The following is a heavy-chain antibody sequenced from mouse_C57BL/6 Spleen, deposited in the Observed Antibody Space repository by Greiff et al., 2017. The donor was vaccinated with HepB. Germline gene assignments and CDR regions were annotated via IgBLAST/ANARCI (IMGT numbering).Heavy chain of an antibody. CDR1: GFTFSDYG. D-gene: IGHD2-1*01. CDR3: ARESYYGRGYFDY. V-gene: IGHV5-17*01. CDR2: ISSGSSTI. Sequence: EVMLVESGGGLVKPGGSLKLSCAASGFTFSDYGMHWVRQAPEKGLEWVAYISSGSSTIYYADTVKGRFTISRDNAKNTLFLQMTSLRSEDTAMYYCARESYYGRGYFDYWGQGTTLTVSS. J-gene: IGHJ2*01.